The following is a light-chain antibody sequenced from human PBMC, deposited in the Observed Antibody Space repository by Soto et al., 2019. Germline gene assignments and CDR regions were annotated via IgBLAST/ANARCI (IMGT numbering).Light chain of an antibody. Sequence: EIVMKQSPAPLSVSPGERATLSCRASQSVSSNLAWYQQKPGQAPRLLISGAFTWATGIPARFSGSGSGTESTLTISSLQSEDFAVYYCQQYNNWTPLTFGGGTKVEIK. CDR1: QSVSSN. V-gene: IGKV3-15*01. CDR2: GAF. CDR3: QQYNNWTPLT. J-gene: IGKJ4*01.